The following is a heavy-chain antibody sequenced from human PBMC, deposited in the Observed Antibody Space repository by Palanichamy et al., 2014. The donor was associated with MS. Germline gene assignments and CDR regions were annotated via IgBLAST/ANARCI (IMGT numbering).Heavy chain of an antibody. CDR1: GFTSNTYG. J-gene: IGHJ3*02. V-gene: IGHV3-33*01. CDR3: ARGSGLTTGWPAFDI. D-gene: IGHD6-19*01. Sequence: QVQLVESGGGVVQPGRSLRLSCAASGFTSNTYGMHWVRQAPGKGLEWVAVIWIDGTNKYYAASVKGRFTISRDNSKNTLYLQISSLTAEDTAMYYCARGSGLTTGWPAFDIWGQGTMVTVSA. CDR2: IWIDGTNK.